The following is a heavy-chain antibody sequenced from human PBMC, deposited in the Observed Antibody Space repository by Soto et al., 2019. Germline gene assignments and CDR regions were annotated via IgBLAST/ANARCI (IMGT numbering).Heavy chain of an antibody. V-gene: IGHV1-18*01. CDR3: ARVSVAVAENWFDP. D-gene: IGHD6-19*01. Sequence: WARQAPGQGLEWMGWISAYNGNTNYAQKLQGRVTMTTDTSTSTAYMELRSLRSDDTAVYYCARVSVAVAENWFDPWGQGTLVTVSS. J-gene: IGHJ5*02. CDR2: ISAYNGNT.